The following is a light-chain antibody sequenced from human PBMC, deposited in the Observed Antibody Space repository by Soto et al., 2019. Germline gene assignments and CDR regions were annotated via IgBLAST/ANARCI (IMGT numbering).Light chain of an antibody. Sequence: DIQMTQSPSSLSASVGDTVTITCRASQGISSWLAWYQQKPEKATKSLIYAASSLQSGVPSRFSGRGSGTDFTLPISNLQPEDFAPYYCQQSNSSPRPSGGGKKLEV. CDR1: QGISSW. J-gene: IGKJ4*01. V-gene: IGKV1D-16*01. CDR2: AAS. CDR3: QQSNSSPRP.